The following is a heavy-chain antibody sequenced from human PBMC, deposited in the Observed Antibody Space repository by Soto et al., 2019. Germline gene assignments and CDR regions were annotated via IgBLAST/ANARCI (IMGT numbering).Heavy chain of an antibody. J-gene: IGHJ5*02. CDR3: ARWWSGSRQGFDP. V-gene: IGHV4-31*03. CDR2: IYYSGST. CDR1: GGSISSGDYY. D-gene: IGHD3-3*01. Sequence: QVQLQESGPGLVKPSQTLSLTCTVSGGSISSGDYYWSWIRQHPGKGLEWIGYIYYSGSTYYNPSLKRRVTXSXGXXKNQFSLKLSSVTAADTAVYYCARWWSGSRQGFDPWGQGTLVTVSS.